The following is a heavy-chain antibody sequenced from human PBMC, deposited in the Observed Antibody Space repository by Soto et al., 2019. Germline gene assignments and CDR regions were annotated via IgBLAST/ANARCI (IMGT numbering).Heavy chain of an antibody. CDR1: GFTFSSYA. CDR3: AKDQGLWFGKTDAFDI. D-gene: IGHD3-10*01. CDR2: ISGSGGST. Sequence: GGSLRLSCAASGFTFSSYAMSWVRQAPGKGLEWVSAISGSGGSTYYADSVKGRFTISRDNSKNTLYLQMNSLRAEDTAVYYCAKDQGLWFGKTDAFDIWGQGTMVTVSS. J-gene: IGHJ3*02. V-gene: IGHV3-23*01.